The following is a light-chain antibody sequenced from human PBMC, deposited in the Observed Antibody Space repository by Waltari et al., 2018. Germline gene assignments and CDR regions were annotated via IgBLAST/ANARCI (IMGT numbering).Light chain of an antibody. CDR3: MQGTHWPRS. V-gene: IGKV2-30*01. J-gene: IGKJ1*01. CDR1: QSLVDSDGNTY. CDR2: KVS. Sequence: DVVMTQSPLSLPVPLGQPASIPCRSSQSLVDSDGNTYFSRLQQRPCQSPRRLIHKVSNRDSGVPDRFSGRGSGTDFTLKISRVEADDIAIYYCMQGTHWPRSFGQGTKVEIE.